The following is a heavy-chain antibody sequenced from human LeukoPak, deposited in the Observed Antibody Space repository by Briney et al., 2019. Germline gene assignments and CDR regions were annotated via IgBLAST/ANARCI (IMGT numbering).Heavy chain of an antibody. CDR2: ISSSSSYT. V-gene: IGHV3-11*03. D-gene: IGHD2-2*01. Sequence: PGGSLRLSCAASGFTFSDYYMSWIRQAPGKGLEWVSYISSSSSYTHYADSVKGRLTISRDNAKNSLYLRMNSLRAEDTAVYYCARRILSTSWTDSFDIWGQGTMVTVSS. CDR3: ARRILSTSWTDSFDI. J-gene: IGHJ3*02. CDR1: GFTFSDYY.